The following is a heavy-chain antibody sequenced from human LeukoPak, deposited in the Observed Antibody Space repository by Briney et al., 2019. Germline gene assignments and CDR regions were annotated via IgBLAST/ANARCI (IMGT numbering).Heavy chain of an antibody. CDR3: ARRAVATDGYYYYGMDV. CDR2: ISSSSSYI. Sequence: GGSLRLSCAASGFTFSSYSMNWVRQAPGKGLEWVSSISSSSSYIYYADSVKGRFTISRDNAKNSLYLQMNSLRAEDTAVYYCARRAVATDGYYYYGMDVWGQGTTVTVSS. J-gene: IGHJ6*02. CDR1: GFTFSSYS. V-gene: IGHV3-21*01. D-gene: IGHD6-19*01.